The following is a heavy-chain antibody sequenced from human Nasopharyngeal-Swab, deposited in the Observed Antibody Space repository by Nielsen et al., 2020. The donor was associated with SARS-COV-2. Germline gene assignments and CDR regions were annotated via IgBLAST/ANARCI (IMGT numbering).Heavy chain of an antibody. CDR1: GFTFSSYA. CDR3: DRSTSWFDAFDT. J-gene: IGHJ3*02. V-gene: IGHV3-23*01. CDR2: ISGSGGST. D-gene: IGHD2-2*01. Sequence: GESLKISCAASGFTFSSYAMSWVRQAPGKGLEWVSAISGSGGSTYYADSVKGRFTISRDNSKNTLYLQMNSLRAEDTAVYYCDRSTSWFDAFDTWGQGTMVTVSS.